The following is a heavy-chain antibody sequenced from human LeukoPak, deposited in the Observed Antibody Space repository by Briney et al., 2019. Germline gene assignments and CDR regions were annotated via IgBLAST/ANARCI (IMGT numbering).Heavy chain of an antibody. J-gene: IGHJ4*02. D-gene: IGHD2-15*01. CDR1: GGSISSSSYY. CDR3: ARLEDIVVVVAARL. V-gene: IGHV4-39*01. Sequence: SETLSLTCTVSGGSISSSSYYWGWIRQPPGKGLEWIGRIYYSGSTYYNPTPNSPVAISVDTSKNHFSLKLSSVTAADTAVYYCARLEDIVVVVAARLWGQGTLVTVSS. CDR2: IYYSGST.